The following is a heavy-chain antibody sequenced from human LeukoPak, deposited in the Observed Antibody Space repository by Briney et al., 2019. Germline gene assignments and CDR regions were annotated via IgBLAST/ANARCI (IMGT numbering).Heavy chain of an antibody. CDR2: IYYSGST. D-gene: IGHD4-17*01. CDR3: ARRDDYGDYYFDY. V-gene: IGHV4-59*08. CDR1: GGSISGDY. J-gene: IGHJ4*02. Sequence: PSETLSLTCTVSGGSISGDYWSWIRQPPGKGLEWIGYIYYSGSTNYNPSLKSRVTISVDTSKNQFSLKLSSVTAADTAVYYCARRDDYGDYYFDYWGQGTLVTVSS.